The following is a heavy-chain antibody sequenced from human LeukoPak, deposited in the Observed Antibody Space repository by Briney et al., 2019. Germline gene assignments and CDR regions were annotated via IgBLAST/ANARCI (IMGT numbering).Heavy chain of an antibody. CDR2: INHSGST. CDR3: ARAFRRVDI. Sequence: SETLSLTCAVYGGSFSGYYWSWIRQPPGKGLEWIGEINHSGSTNYNPSLKSRVTISVDTSKNQFSLKLSSVTAADTAVYYCARAFRRVDIWGQGTMVTLSS. V-gene: IGHV4-34*01. J-gene: IGHJ3*02. CDR1: GGSFSGYY.